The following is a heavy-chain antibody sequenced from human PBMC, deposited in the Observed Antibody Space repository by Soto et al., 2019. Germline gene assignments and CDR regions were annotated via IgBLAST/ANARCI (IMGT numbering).Heavy chain of an antibody. CDR1: GGSISSSNW. CDR2: IYHSGST. Sequence: PSETLSLTCAVSGGSISSSNWWSWVRQPPGKGLEWIGEIYHSGSTNYNPSLESRVTISVDKSKNQFSLKLSSVTAADTAVYYCAKRIEYSSSGPPGWFDPWGQGTLVTVSS. J-gene: IGHJ5*02. V-gene: IGHV4-4*02. CDR3: AKRIEYSSSGPPGWFDP. D-gene: IGHD6-6*01.